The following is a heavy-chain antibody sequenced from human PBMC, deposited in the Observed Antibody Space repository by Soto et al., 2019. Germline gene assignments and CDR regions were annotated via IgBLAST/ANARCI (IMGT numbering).Heavy chain of an antibody. Sequence: SQTLSLTCAISGDSVPSKTAAWNWIRQSPSRGLEWLGRTYYRSKWYCDYAVSLKSRITINADTSKNQFSLQLNSVTPEDTAVYYCARDPPNYHSAFDQWGQGTLVTVSS. CDR2: TYYRSKWYC. D-gene: IGHD1-1*01. V-gene: IGHV6-1*01. CDR3: ARDPPNYHSAFDQ. J-gene: IGHJ4*02. CDR1: GDSVPSKTAA.